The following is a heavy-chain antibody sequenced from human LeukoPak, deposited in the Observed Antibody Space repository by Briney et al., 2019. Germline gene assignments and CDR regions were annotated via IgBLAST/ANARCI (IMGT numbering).Heavy chain of an antibody. J-gene: IGHJ4*02. CDR2: ITSDGGIT. D-gene: IGHD1-20*01. V-gene: IGHV3-64*01. Sequence: GGSLRLSCAASGFTFSAYAMHWVRRAPGKGLEYVSSITSDGGITYYANSVKGRFTISRDNSRNTLYLQMGSRRAEDMAVYYCARDLTGTGDYWGQGTLVTVSS. CDR3: ARDLTGTGDY. CDR1: GFTFSAYA.